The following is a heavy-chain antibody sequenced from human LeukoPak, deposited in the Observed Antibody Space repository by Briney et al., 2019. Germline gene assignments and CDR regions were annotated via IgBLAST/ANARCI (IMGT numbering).Heavy chain of an antibody. CDR3: ARGSLGGGTNNWFDP. CDR1: GGSFSGYY. CDR2: INHSGST. D-gene: IGHD1-7*01. Sequence: SETLSLTCAVYGGSFSGYYWSWIRQPPGKGLEWIGEINHSGSTNYNPSLKSRVTISVDTSKNQFSLKLSSVTAADTAVYCCARGSLGGGTNNWFDPWGQGTLVTVSS. V-gene: IGHV4-34*01. J-gene: IGHJ5*02.